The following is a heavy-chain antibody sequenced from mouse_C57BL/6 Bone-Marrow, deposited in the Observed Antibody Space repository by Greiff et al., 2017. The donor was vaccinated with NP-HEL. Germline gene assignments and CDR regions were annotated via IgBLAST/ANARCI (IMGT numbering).Heavy chain of an antibody. CDR3: AWTTARYYYSMDY. J-gene: IGHJ4*01. D-gene: IGHD3-2*01. Sequence: VQLQQSGAELVKPGASVKMSCKASGYTFTTYPIEWMKQNHGKSLEWIGNFHPYNDDTKYNEKFKGKATLTVEQSSSTVYLELSRLTSDDSAVYYCAWTTARYYYSMDYGGQGTSVTVSS. V-gene: IGHV1-47*01. CDR1: GYTFTTYP. CDR2: FHPYNDDT.